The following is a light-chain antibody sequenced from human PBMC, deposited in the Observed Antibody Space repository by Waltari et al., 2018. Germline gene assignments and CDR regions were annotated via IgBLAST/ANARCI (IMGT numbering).Light chain of an antibody. V-gene: IGLV2-23*02. CDR2: AVS. CDR3: SSYAGSSKGV. J-gene: IGLJ2*01. CDR1: SSDVGNYKR. Sequence: QSALTQPASVSGSPGQSITISCTGTSSDVGNYKRVSWYQPHPGKAPTLMIYAVSKRPAGVSDRFSGSKSGNMASLTISGLQPEDEAEYCCSSYAGSSKGVFGGGTKVTVL.